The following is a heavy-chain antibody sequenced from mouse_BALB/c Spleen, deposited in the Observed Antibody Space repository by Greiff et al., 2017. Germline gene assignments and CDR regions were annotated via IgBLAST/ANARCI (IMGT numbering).Heavy chain of an antibody. CDR1: GFTFTDYY. CDR3: ARETARALYYAMDY. Sequence: EVKLMESGGGLVQPGGSLRLSCATSGFTFTDYYMSWVRQPPGKALEWLGFIRNKANGYTTEYSASVKGRFTISRDNSQSILYLQMNTLRAEDSATYYCARETARALYYAMDYWGQGTSVTVSS. CDR2: IRNKANGYTT. D-gene: IGHD3-2*01. J-gene: IGHJ4*01. V-gene: IGHV7-3*02.